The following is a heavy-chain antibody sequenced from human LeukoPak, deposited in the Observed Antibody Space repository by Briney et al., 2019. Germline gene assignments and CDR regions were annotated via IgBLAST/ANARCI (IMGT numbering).Heavy chain of an antibody. CDR1: GFTFSSYW. V-gene: IGHV3-74*01. CDR2: INEDGSII. Sequence: GGSLRLSCAASGFTFSSYWMHWVRQAPGKGLEWVSRINEDGSIITYADSVKGRFTISRDNAKNTLYLQMNSLRAEDTAVYYCARPAGDYTYYYSYYMDVWGKGTTVTVSS. D-gene: IGHD4-17*01. J-gene: IGHJ6*03. CDR3: ARPAGDYTYYYSYYMDV.